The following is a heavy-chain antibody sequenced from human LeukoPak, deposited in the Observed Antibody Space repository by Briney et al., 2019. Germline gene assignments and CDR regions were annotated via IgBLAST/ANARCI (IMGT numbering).Heavy chain of an antibody. CDR2: INPSGGST. CDR1: GYTFTSYY. V-gene: IGHV1-46*01. J-gene: IGHJ6*03. D-gene: IGHD2-2*01. CDR3: ARDLGSASSTAYYYYTDV. Sequence: GASVKVSCKASGYTFTSYYMHWVRQAPGQGLEWMGIINPSGGSTSYAQKFQGRVTMTRDMSTSTVYMELSSLRSEDTAVYYCARDLGSASSTAYYYYTDVWGKGTTVTVSS.